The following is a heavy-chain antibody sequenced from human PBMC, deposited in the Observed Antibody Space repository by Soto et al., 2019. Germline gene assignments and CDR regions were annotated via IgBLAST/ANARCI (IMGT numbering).Heavy chain of an antibody. V-gene: IGHV4-31*03. CDR2: IYYSGST. CDR1: GGSISSGGYY. CDR3: ARWEPDNRVPAAIDY. D-gene: IGHD2-2*01. J-gene: IGHJ4*02. Sequence: SETLSLTCTVSGGSISSGGYYWSWIRQHPGKGLEWIGYIYYSGSTYYNPSLKSRVTISVDTSKNQFSLKLSSVTAADTAVYYCARWEPDNRVPAAIDYWGQGTLVTVSS.